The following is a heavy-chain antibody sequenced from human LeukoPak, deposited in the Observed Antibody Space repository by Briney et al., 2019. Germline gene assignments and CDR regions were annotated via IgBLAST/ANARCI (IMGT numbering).Heavy chain of an antibody. D-gene: IGHD3-10*01. V-gene: IGHV4-34*01. CDR2: INHSGST. J-gene: IGHJ4*02. Sequence: SETLSLTCAVYGGSFSGYYWSWIRQPPGKGLEWIGEINHSGSTNYNPSLKSRVTISVDTSKNQFSLKLSSVTAADTAVYYWARALWFGDGGDYWGQGTLVTVSS. CDR1: GGSFSGYY. CDR3: ARALWFGDGGDY.